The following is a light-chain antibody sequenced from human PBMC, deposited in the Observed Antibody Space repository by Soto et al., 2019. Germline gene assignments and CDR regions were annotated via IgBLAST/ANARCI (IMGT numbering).Light chain of an antibody. Sequence: EIVLTQSPGTLSLSPGERATLSCRASQSVSSSYLAWYQQKPGQAPRLLIYGVSSRATGIPDRFSGSGSGTDFTLTINRLEPEDSAVYYCQQYGSSPPRFSFGPGTKVDIK. J-gene: IGKJ3*01. CDR2: GVS. CDR1: QSVSSSY. V-gene: IGKV3-20*01. CDR3: QQYGSSPPRFS.